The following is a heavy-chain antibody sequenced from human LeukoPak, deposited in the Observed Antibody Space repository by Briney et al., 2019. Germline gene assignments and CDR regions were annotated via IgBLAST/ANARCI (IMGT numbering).Heavy chain of an antibody. CDR1: GGSISSSSYY. CDR2: MYYSGNT. V-gene: IGHV4-39*07. D-gene: IGHD2-2*01. Sequence: SETLSLTCTVSGGSISSSSYYWGWIRQPPGKGLEWIGTMYYSGNTYYNPSLKSRVTISGDTSKNQFSLNLSSVTAADTAVYYCARDLGVVPAWGWFDPWGQGTLVTVSS. CDR3: ARDLGVVPAWGWFDP. J-gene: IGHJ5*02.